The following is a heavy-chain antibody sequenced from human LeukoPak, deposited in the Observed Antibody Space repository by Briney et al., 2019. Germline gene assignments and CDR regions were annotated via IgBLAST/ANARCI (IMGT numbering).Heavy chain of an antibody. CDR3: ASYIVVVPPSRAFDI. V-gene: IGHV3-23*01. J-gene: IGHJ3*02. Sequence: PGGSLRLSCAASGFTFGSYAMNWVRQAPGKGLERVSAISGSGDSTYYADSVKGRFTISRDNSKSTLCLQMNSLRAEDTAVYYCASYIVVVPPSRAFDIWGQGTMVTVSS. D-gene: IGHD2-2*01. CDR1: GFTFGSYA. CDR2: ISGSGDST.